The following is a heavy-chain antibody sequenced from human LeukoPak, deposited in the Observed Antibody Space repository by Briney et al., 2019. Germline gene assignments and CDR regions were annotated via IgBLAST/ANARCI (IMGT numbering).Heavy chain of an antibody. CDR3: ARAPCSSISCCTAFDY. CDR2: LWESGSIK. J-gene: IGHJ4*02. CDR1: GFTFNSYG. Sequence: PGRALRLPCLALGFTFNSYGMRWVRPAPGTGLGGGGGLWESGSIKYYADPVKGRFTISRDNSKNTLYLQMNSLRAEDTAVYYCARAPCSSISCCTAFDYWGQGTLVTVSS. D-gene: IGHD2-2*02. V-gene: IGHV3-33*01.